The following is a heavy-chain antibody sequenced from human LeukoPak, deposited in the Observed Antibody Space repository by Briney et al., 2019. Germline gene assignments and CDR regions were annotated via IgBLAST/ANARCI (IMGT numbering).Heavy chain of an antibody. J-gene: IGHJ4*02. CDR3: ATTLTTFRAGPDY. D-gene: IGHD4-17*01. CDR2: IYYSGST. Sequence: PSETLSLTCTVSGGSISSYYWSWIRQPPGKGLEWIGYIYYSGSTNYNPSLKSRVTISVDTSKNQFSLKLSSVTAADTAVYYCATTLTTFRAGPDYGGQGTLVTVSS. CDR1: GGSISSYY. V-gene: IGHV4-59*01.